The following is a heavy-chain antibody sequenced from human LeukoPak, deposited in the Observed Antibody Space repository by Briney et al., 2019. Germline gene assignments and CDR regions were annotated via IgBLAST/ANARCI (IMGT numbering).Heavy chain of an antibody. V-gene: IGHV3-7*01. D-gene: IGHD2-15*01. CDR1: GFTFSSYW. J-gene: IGHJ4*02. Sequence: PGGSLRLSCAASGFTFSSYWMSWVRQAPGKGLEWVANIKQDGSEKYYVDSVKGRFTISRDNAKNSLYLQMNSLRAEDTAVYYCARAALYCSGGSCYSGYFDYWGQGTLVTVSS. CDR2: IKQDGSEK. CDR3: ARAALYCSGGSCYSGYFDY.